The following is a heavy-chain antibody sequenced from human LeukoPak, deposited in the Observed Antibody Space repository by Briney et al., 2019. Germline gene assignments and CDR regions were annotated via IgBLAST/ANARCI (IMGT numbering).Heavy chain of an antibody. CDR3: ARGELLLYGPLDY. J-gene: IGHJ4*02. CDR2: IYPGDSDT. CDR1: GYNFTNYW. D-gene: IGHD2-15*01. V-gene: IGHV5-51*01. Sequence: GESLKISCKGSGYNFTNYWIAWVRQMPGKGLEWMGIIYPGDSDTRYSPSFQGQATISADKSISTAYLQWSSLKASDTAMYYCARGELLLYGPLDYWGQGTLVTVSS.